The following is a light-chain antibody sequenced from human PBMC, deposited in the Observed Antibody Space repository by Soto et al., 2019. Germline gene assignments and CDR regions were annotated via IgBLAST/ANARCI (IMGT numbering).Light chain of an antibody. CDR1: SSDVGGYKY. Sequence: QSALTQPASVSGSPGQSITISCTGTSSDVGGYKYVSWYQQHPGKAPKLLIYEVSNRPSGVSNRFSGSKSGTTASLAISGLQAEDEADYYCSSYTGSSTLVFGGGTQLTGL. CDR3: SSYTGSSTLV. CDR2: EVS. V-gene: IGLV2-14*01. J-gene: IGLJ2*01.